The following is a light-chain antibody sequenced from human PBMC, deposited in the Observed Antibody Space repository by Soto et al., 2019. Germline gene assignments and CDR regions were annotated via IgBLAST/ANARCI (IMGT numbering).Light chain of an antibody. CDR2: EVT. CDR3: SSYAGSNNYVV. J-gene: IGLJ2*01. Sequence: QPVLTQPPSASGSPGQSVTISCTGTSSDVGAYNYVSWFQQLPGKAPKLMIYEVTKRPSGVPDRFSGSKSGNTASLTVSGLQAEDEADYYCSSYAGSNNYVVFGGGTKVTVL. CDR1: SSDVGAYNY. V-gene: IGLV2-8*01.